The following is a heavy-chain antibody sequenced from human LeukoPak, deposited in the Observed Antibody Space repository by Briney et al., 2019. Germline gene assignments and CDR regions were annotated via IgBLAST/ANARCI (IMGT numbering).Heavy chain of an antibody. CDR1: GYTFTSYA. J-gene: IGHJ4*02. CDR3: ARVVLGSGKAVALGY. D-gene: IGHD1-1*01. CDR2: INAGNGNT. V-gene: IGHV1-3*01. Sequence: ASVKVSCKASGYTFTSYAMHWVRQAPGQRLEWMGWINAGNGNTKYSQKFQGRVTITRDTSASTVYMELSSLRSEDTAVYYCARVVLGSGKAVALGYWGQGTLVTVS.